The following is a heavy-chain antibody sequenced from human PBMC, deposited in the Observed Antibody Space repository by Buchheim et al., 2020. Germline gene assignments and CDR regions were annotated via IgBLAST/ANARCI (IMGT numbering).Heavy chain of an antibody. Sequence: QLQLQESGPGLVKPSETLSLTCSVSGGSISSTTDFWAWIRQPPGKGLEWIGSVYYTGSTYYNPSLQSRVTISVDTSKNQFSLNLTSVTAADTAVYYCARVRGLIMGDYGMDVWGQGT. D-gene: IGHD3-10*01. J-gene: IGHJ6*02. CDR3: ARVRGLIMGDYGMDV. V-gene: IGHV4-39*07. CDR1: GGSISSTTDF. CDR2: VYYTGST.